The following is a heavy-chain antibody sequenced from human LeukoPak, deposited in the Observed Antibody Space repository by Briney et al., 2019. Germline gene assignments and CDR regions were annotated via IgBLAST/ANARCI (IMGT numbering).Heavy chain of an antibody. CDR1: GFTFSSYS. Sequence: GGSLRLSCAASGFTFSSYSMHWVRQAPGKGLEWVAFIRYDGSSKYYADSVKGRFTISRDNSKNTLYLQMNSLRAEDTGVYYCAKDRFQVVVAATRYFDYWGQGTLVTVSS. J-gene: IGHJ4*02. V-gene: IGHV3-30*02. CDR2: IRYDGSSK. CDR3: AKDRFQVVVAATRYFDY. D-gene: IGHD2-15*01.